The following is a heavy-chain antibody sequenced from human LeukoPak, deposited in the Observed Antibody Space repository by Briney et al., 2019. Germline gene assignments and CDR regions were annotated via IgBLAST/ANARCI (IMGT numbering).Heavy chain of an antibody. CDR1: GGSISSGSYY. CDR3: ARTPRRSDDFDI. J-gene: IGHJ3*02. Sequence: SQTLSLTCTVSGGSISSGSYYSSWIRQPAGKGLEWIGRIYTSGSTNYNPSRKSRVTISVDTPKNQFSLKLSSVTAADTAVYYCARTPRRSDDFDIWGQGTMVTVSS. V-gene: IGHV4-61*02. CDR2: IYTSGST. D-gene: IGHD2-15*01.